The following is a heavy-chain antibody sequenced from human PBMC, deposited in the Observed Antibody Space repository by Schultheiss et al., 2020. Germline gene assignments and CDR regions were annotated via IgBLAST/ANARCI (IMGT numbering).Heavy chain of an antibody. J-gene: IGHJ5*02. CDR3: ARGNRYYYDSSGYYYPIDP. CDR1: GFTFSSYE. CDR2: ISSSGSTI. V-gene: IGHV3-48*03. Sequence: GESLKISCAASGFTFSSYEMNWVRQAPGKGLEWVSYISSSGSTIYYADSVKGRFTISRDNAKNSLYLQMNSLRAEDTAVYYCARGNRYYYDSSGYYYPIDPWGQGTLVTVSS. D-gene: IGHD3-22*01.